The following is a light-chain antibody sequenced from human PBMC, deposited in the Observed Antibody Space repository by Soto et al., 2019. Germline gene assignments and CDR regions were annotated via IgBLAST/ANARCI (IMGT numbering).Light chain of an antibody. CDR3: QQYNSYSRT. CDR2: AAS. J-gene: IGKJ1*01. CDR1: QGISSY. Sequence: IQLIQSPSSLSASVGDRVTITCLASQGISSYLAWYQQKPGKAPKLLIYAASTLQSGVPSRFSGSGSGTEFTLTISSLQPDDFATYYCQQYNSYSRTFGQGTKVDIK. V-gene: IGKV1-9*01.